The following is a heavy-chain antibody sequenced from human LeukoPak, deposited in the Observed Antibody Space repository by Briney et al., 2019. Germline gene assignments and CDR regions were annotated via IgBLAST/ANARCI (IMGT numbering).Heavy chain of an antibody. D-gene: IGHD6-13*01. V-gene: IGHV4-59*01. CDR1: GGSISSYY. Sequence: SETLSLTCTVSGGSISSYYWSWIRQPPGKGLEWIGYIYYSGSTNYNPSLKSRVTISVDTSKNQFSLKLSSVTAAGTAVYYCARYSTYSSSWRFDYWGQGTLVTVSS. CDR3: ARYSTYSSSWRFDY. J-gene: IGHJ4*02. CDR2: IYYSGST.